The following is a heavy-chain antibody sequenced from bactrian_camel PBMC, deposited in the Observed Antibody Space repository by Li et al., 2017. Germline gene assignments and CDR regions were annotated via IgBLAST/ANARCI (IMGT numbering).Heavy chain of an antibody. CDR3: AAKSSSYGISGCRLSSEYSS. Sequence: DVQLVESGGGSVQSGGSLRLSCAAPGSTNSRNCMGWFRQGPGKEREGVATIYFRDGRPDYTQYADSVKGRFTVSQDNAKNTVYLQMNSLKPEDTAMYYCAAKSSSYGISGCRLSSEYSSWGQGTQVTVS. CDR1: GSTNSRNC. V-gene: IGHV3S31*01. J-gene: IGHJ4*01. CDR2: IYFRDGRPDYT. D-gene: IGHD6*01.